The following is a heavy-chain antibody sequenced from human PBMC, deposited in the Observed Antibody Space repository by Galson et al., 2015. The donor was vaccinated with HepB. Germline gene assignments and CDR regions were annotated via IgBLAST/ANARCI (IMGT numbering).Heavy chain of an antibody. CDR3: ARVGYCSSTSCFGGADY. V-gene: IGHV3-7*03. CDR1: GFTFSSYW. CDR2: IKQDGSEK. J-gene: IGHJ4*02. Sequence: SLRLSCAASGFTFSSYWMSWVRQAPGKGLEWVANIKQDGSEKYYVDSVKGRFTISRDNAKNSLYLQMNSLRAEDTAVYYCARVGYCSSTSCFGGADYWGQGTLVTVSS. D-gene: IGHD2-2*01.